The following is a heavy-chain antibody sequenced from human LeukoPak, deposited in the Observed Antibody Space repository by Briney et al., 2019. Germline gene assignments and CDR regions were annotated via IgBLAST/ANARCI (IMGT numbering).Heavy chain of an antibody. CDR1: GYTFTSYD. J-gene: IGHJ3*02. D-gene: IGHD5-18*01. CDR2: MNPNSGNT. V-gene: IGHV1-8*01. Sequence: ASVKVSCKASGYTFTSYDINWVRQATGQGLEWMGWMNPNSGNTGYAQKFQGRVTMSRNTSISTAYMELSSLRSEDTAVYYCARDRGYSYGFAFDIWGQGTMVTVSS. CDR3: ARDRGYSYGFAFDI.